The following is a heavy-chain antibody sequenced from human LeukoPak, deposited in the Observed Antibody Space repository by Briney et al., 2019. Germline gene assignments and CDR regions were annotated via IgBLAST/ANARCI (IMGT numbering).Heavy chain of an antibody. Sequence: GGSLRLSCAASGFTFSSYSMNWVRQAPGKGLEWVSSISSSSSYIYYADSVKGRFTISRDNAKNSLYLQMNSLRAEDTAVYYRARCLTGTTPNPIDYWGQGTLVTVSS. V-gene: IGHV3-21*01. CDR2: ISSSSSYI. CDR3: ARCLTGTTPNPIDY. J-gene: IGHJ4*02. D-gene: IGHD1-7*01. CDR1: GFTFSSYS.